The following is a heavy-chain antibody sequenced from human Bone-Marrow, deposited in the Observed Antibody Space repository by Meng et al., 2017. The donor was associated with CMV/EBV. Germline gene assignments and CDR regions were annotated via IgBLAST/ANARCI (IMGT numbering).Heavy chain of an antibody. Sequence: GESLKISCAASGFSFSTYAMSWVRQAPGKGLEWVSALSGSGDKTYYADPVKGRFTISRDNSKNTLYLQMNSLRVEDTALYYCARIVVVPAATAGYIYYNGMDVWGQGTTVTGYS. D-gene: IGHD2-2*01. CDR3: ARIVVVPAATAGYIYYNGMDV. V-gene: IGHV3-23*01. CDR1: GFSFSTYA. J-gene: IGHJ6*01. CDR2: LSGSGDKT.